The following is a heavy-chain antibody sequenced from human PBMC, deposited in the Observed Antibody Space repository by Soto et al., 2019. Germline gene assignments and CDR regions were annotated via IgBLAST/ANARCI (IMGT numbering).Heavy chain of an antibody. Sequence: PSETLSLTCTVSGGSISSYYWSWIRQPPGKGLEWIGYIYYSGSTNYNPSLKSRVTISVDTSKNQFSLKLSSVTAADTAVYYCARGDGNCGGDCYYPFDYWGQGTLVTVSS. CDR3: ARGDGNCGGDCYYPFDY. J-gene: IGHJ4*02. D-gene: IGHD2-21*02. CDR1: GGSISSYY. V-gene: IGHV4-59*01. CDR2: IYYSGST.